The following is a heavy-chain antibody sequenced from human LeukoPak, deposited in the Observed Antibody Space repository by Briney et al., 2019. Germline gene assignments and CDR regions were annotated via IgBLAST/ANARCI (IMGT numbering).Heavy chain of an antibody. CDR1: GYRFSNSW. CDR2: IYPADSNT. V-gene: IGHV5-51*01. D-gene: IGHD6-19*01. Sequence: GESLKISFKGSGYRFSNSWIGWVRQMPGKGLEWMGIIYPADSNTRYRPSFQGQVTISADKSISTAYLQWSSLKASDTAIYYCAGEIALAGTGGAFDMWGQGTMVTVSS. CDR3: AGEIALAGTGGAFDM. J-gene: IGHJ3*02.